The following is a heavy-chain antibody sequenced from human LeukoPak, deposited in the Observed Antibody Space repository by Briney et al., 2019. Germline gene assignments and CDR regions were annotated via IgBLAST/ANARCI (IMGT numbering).Heavy chain of an antibody. V-gene: IGHV1-69*05. CDR1: GGTFSSYA. CDR3: ARGVAVAVTFDY. Sequence: SVKVSCKASGGTFSSYAISWVRQAPGQGLEWMGRIIPNFGTANYAQKFQGRVTITTDESTSTAYMELSSLRSEDTAVYYCARGVAVAVTFDYWGQGTLVTVSS. J-gene: IGHJ4*02. D-gene: IGHD6-19*01. CDR2: IIPNFGTA.